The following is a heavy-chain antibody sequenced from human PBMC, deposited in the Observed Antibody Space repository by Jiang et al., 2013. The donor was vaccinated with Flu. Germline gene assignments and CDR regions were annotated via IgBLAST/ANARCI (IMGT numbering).Heavy chain of an antibody. D-gene: IGHD4-17*01. Sequence: GLVKPSETLSLTCAVSGYSISSGYYWGWIRQPPGKGLEWIGSIYHSGSTYYNPSLKSRVTISVDTSKNQFSLKLSSVTAADTAVYYCARGPPFSRTLDYGDEGWFDPWGQGTLVTVSS. V-gene: IGHV4-38-2*01. CDR1: GYSISSGYY. CDR3: ARGPPFSRTLDYGDEGWFDP. J-gene: IGHJ5*02. CDR2: IYHSGST.